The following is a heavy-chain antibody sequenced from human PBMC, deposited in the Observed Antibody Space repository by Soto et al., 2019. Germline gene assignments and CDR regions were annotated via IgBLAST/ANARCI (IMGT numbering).Heavy chain of an antibody. CDR3: ATVPPGIQLWLS. Sequence: SVKVSCKASGFTFTSSAVQWVRQARGQRLEWIGWIVVGSGNTNYAQKFQERVTITRDTSTDTAYMELSSLRSEDTAVYYCATVPPGIQLWLSWGQGTLVTVSS. V-gene: IGHV1-58*01. CDR1: GFTFTSSA. J-gene: IGHJ4*02. CDR2: IVVGSGNT. D-gene: IGHD5-18*01.